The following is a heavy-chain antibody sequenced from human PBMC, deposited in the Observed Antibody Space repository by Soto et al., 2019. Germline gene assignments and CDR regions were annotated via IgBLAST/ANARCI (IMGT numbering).Heavy chain of an antibody. J-gene: IGHJ6*02. D-gene: IGHD5-12*01. Sequence: GGSLRLSCAASGFTFSSFDMHWVRQATGKGLEWVAGIGAPGDTYYRGSVKGRFTISRENAKNSVYLQMNSLRAGDTAVYYCAREYGGLRGGMDVWGQGTTVTVS. CDR2: IGAPGDT. V-gene: IGHV3-13*01. CDR3: AREYGGLRGGMDV. CDR1: GFTFSSFD.